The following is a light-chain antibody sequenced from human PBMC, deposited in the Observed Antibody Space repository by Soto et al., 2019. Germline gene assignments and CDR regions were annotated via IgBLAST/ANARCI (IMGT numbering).Light chain of an antibody. J-gene: IGLJ1*01. CDR3: SSYAGSNNPYV. Sequence: QSVLTQPPSASGSPGQSVTISCTGTSSDVGGYNYVSWYQQHPGKAPKLMIYEVSKRPLGVPDRFSGSKSGNTASLSVSGLPAEDEADYYCSSYAGSNNPYVFGTGTKVTVL. CDR1: SSDVGGYNY. V-gene: IGLV2-8*01. CDR2: EVS.